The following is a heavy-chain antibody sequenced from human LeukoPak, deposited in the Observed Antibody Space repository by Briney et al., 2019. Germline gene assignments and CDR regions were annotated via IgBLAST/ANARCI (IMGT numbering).Heavy chain of an antibody. J-gene: IGHJ6*03. CDR1: EFSFSSYA. D-gene: IGHD3-10*01. CDR3: ARSAPDLVRGVIFPTPYYYYYMDV. CDR2: ISSNGGST. V-gene: IGHV3-64*01. Sequence: PGGSLRLSCAASEFSFSSYAMHWVRQAPGKGLQYVSAISSNGGSTYYANSVKGRFTISRDNSKNTLYLQMGSLRAEDMAVYYCARSAPDLVRGVIFPTPYYYYYMDVWGKGTTVTISS.